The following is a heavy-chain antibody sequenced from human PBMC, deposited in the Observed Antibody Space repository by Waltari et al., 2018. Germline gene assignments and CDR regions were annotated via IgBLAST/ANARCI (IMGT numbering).Heavy chain of an antibody. J-gene: IGHJ4*02. Sequence: QVQLVQSGSELKKPGASVKVSCKASGYTFTSYAMNWVRQAPGHGLEWMGWMNPNSGNAGYAQKFQGRVTITRNTSISTAYMELSSLRSEDTAVYYCARGSYYYDSSGYHDYWGQGTLVTVSS. D-gene: IGHD3-22*01. CDR1: GYTFTSYA. CDR3: ARGSYYYDSSGYHDY. V-gene: IGHV1-8*03. CDR2: MNPNSGNA.